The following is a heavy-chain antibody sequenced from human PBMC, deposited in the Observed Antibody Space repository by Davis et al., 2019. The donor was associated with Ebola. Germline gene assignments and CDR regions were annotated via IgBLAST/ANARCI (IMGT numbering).Heavy chain of an antibody. Sequence: GGSLRLSCAASGFTFKNYAMSWVRQAPGKGLEWVSAISPSSGISTYYTDSVKARFTIFRDNSKDTLYLQMNRLRAEDTAVYYCVRGGVVVAATHDYWGQGTLVTVSS. V-gene: IGHV3-23*01. CDR3: VRGGVVVAATHDY. CDR2: ISPSSGIST. CDR1: GFTFKNYA. D-gene: IGHD2-15*01. J-gene: IGHJ4*02.